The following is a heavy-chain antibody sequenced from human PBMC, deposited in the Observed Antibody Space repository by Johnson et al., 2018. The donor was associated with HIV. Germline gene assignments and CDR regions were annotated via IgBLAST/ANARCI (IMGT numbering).Heavy chain of an antibody. CDR2: ISYDGSNQ. Sequence: QVQLVESGGGVVQPGRSLRLSCAASGFTFSSYAMHWVRQAPGKGLEWVAVISYDGSNQYYADSVKGRFTIPRDNSKNTVFLQMNSLRPEDTAMYYCASYYDFWSGSYTSVFDIWGQGTMVTVSS. CDR3: ASYYDFWSGSYTSVFDI. D-gene: IGHD3-3*01. J-gene: IGHJ3*02. V-gene: IGHV3-30*04. CDR1: GFTFSSYA.